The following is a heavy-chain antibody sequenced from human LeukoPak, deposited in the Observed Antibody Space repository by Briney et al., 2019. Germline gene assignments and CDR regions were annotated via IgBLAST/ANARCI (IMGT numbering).Heavy chain of an antibody. CDR3: ARGKAMDV. Sequence: PSETLSLTCTVSVDSISSYYWSWIRQSPGKGLEWIGKINHSGSTNYNPSLKSRVTISVDTSKNQFSLKLTSVTAADTAVYYCARGKAMDVWGHGTTVTVSS. CDR1: VDSISSYY. V-gene: IGHV4-34*01. CDR2: INHSGST. J-gene: IGHJ6*02.